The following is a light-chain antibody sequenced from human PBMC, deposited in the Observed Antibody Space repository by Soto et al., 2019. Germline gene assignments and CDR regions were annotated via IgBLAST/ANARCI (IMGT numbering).Light chain of an antibody. CDR3: QQYNDWPLT. Sequence: EIVMTQSPATLSVSPGERATLSCRASQTINSRLVWYQQKPGQAPRLLIYGPSTRATGIPARFSGSGSGTEFTLTTNGLHSEDSAIYYCQQYNDWPLTFGQGTRLEIK. J-gene: IGKJ5*01. V-gene: IGKV3-15*01. CDR2: GPS. CDR1: QTINSR.